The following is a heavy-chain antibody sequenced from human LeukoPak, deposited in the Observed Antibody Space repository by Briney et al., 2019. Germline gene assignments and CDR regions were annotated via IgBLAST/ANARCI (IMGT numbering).Heavy chain of an antibody. Sequence: GGSLRLSCTASGFTFNSYTMSWVRQAPGKGLKWVSTITTGGPNTYYADSVKGRFTVSRDDSKNTLYLQMNSLRAEDTAVYYCAKDGGLWVSAHWGDSWGRGTLVTVSS. CDR1: GFTFNSYT. V-gene: IGHV3-23*01. CDR3: AKDGGLWVSAHWGDS. J-gene: IGHJ4*02. D-gene: IGHD7-27*01. CDR2: ITTGGPNT.